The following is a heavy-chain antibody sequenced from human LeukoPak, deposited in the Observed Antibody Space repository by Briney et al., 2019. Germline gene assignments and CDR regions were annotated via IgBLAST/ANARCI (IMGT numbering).Heavy chain of an antibody. CDR2: IRYDGSNK. Sequence: GGSLRLSCAASGFTFSSYGMHWVRQAPGKGLEWVAFIRYDGSNKYYADSVKGRFTISRDNSKNTLYLQMNGLRAEDTAVYYCAKGSFVVVAALGLDYWGQGTLVTVSS. J-gene: IGHJ4*02. CDR1: GFTFSSYG. CDR3: AKGSFVVVAALGLDY. V-gene: IGHV3-30*02. D-gene: IGHD2-15*01.